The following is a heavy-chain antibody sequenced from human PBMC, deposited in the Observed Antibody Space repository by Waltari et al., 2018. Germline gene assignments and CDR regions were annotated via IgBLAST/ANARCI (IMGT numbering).Heavy chain of an antibody. Sequence: QVQLVESGGGVVQPGTSLRLSCAASGFTFSSYGMHRVRQAPGKGLEWVAVISYDGSHKYYADSVKGRFTISRDNSKNTLYLQMSSLRAEDTAVYYCAKDFKRGYTGYNSFFDYWGQGTLVTVSS. CDR2: ISYDGSHK. J-gene: IGHJ4*02. CDR3: AKDFKRGYTGYNSFFDY. CDR1: GFTFSSYG. V-gene: IGHV3-30*18. D-gene: IGHD5-12*01.